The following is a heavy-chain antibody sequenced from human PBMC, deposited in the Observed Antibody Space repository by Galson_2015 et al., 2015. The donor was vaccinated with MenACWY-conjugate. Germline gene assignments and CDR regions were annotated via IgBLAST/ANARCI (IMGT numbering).Heavy chain of an antibody. J-gene: IGHJ5*01. V-gene: IGHV4-39*01. D-gene: IGHD4-17*01. CDR1: GGSISSSSYY. CDR2: IYYSGSI. CDR3: APSVYSGAYHLHS. Sequence: ETLSLTCTVSGGSISSSSYYWGWIRQPPGKGLEWIGSIYYSGSIYYNPSLKSRVTISVDTSKNQFSLKLRSVTAAATAVYSCAPSVYSGAYHLHSSRKGTLVTVSS.